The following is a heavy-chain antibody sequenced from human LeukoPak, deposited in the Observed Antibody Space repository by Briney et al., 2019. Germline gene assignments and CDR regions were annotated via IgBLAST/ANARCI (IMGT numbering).Heavy chain of an antibody. CDR3: ARGAITMVRGVIETSYYYYMDV. J-gene: IGHJ6*03. D-gene: IGHD3-10*01. Sequence: SETLSLTCTVSGGSISSYYWSWIRQPPGKGLKWIGYIYYSGSTNYNPSLKSRVTISIDTSKNQFSLKLSSVTAADTAVYYCARGAITMVRGVIETSYYYYMDVWGKGTTVTISS. CDR1: GGSISSYY. V-gene: IGHV4-59*01. CDR2: IYYSGST.